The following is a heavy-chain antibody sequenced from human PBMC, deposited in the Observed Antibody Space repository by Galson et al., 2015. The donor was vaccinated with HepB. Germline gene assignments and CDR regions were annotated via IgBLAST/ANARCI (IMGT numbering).Heavy chain of an antibody. CDR2: ISSSSSYT. V-gene: IGHV3-11*06. D-gene: IGHD3-10*01. CDR3: ARDSDYGSAPNFDY. Sequence: SLRLSCAASGFTFSDYYMSWIRQAPGKGLEWVSYISSSSSYTNYADSVKGRFTISRDNAKNSLYLQMNSLRAEDTAVYYCARDSDYGSAPNFDYWGQGTLVTVSS. J-gene: IGHJ4*02. CDR1: GFTFSDYY.